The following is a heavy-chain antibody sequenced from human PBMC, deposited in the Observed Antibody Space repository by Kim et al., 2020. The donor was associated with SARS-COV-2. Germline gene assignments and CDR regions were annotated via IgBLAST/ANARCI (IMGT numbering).Heavy chain of an antibody. CDR3: ARDLRVWFGELLYTRYYYGMDV. CDR2: ISAYNGNT. Sequence: ASVKVSCKASGYTFTSYGISWVRQAPGQGLEWMGWISAYNGNTNYAQKLQGRVTMTTDTSTSTAYMELRSLRSDDTAVYYCARDLRVWFGELLYTRYYYGMDVWGQGTTVTVSS. D-gene: IGHD3-10*01. V-gene: IGHV1-18*01. J-gene: IGHJ6*02. CDR1: GYTFTSYG.